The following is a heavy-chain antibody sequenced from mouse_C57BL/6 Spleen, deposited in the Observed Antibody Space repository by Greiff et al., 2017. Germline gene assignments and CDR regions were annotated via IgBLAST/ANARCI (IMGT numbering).Heavy chain of an antibody. CDR3: ARVGSTDY. CDR2: IDPENGDT. J-gene: IGHJ2*01. Sequence: VQLKESGAELVRPGASVKLSCTASGFNIKDDYMHWVKQRPEQGLEWIGWIDPENGDTEYASKFQGKATITADTSSNTAYLQLSSLTSEDSAVYYCARVGSTDYWGQGTTLTVSS. V-gene: IGHV14-4*01. D-gene: IGHD1-3*01. CDR1: GFNIKDDY.